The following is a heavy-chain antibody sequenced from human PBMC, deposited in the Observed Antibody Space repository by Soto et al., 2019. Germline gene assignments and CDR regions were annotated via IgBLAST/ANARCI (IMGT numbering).Heavy chain of an antibody. Sequence: GGSLRLSCAASGFIFSEHYIDWVRQAPGKGLEWVGRSRNRGHNYTTEYAPSVKGRFVISRDDSKNSLYLQMFSLKTEDTAVYYCGRGFNWNDAVDYFYAMDVWGQGTTVTVSS. J-gene: IGHJ6*02. D-gene: IGHD1-1*01. CDR1: GFIFSEHY. CDR3: GRGFNWNDAVDYFYAMDV. CDR2: SRNRGHNYTT. V-gene: IGHV3-72*01.